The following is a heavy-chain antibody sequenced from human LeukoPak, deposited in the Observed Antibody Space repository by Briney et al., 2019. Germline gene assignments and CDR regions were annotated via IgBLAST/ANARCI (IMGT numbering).Heavy chain of an antibody. CDR3: AKALYSSSFDFDY. CDR2: ISSSGSTI. CDR1: GFTFSDYY. V-gene: IGHV3-11*01. J-gene: IGHJ4*02. D-gene: IGHD6-6*01. Sequence: GGSLRLSCAASGFTFSDYYMSWIRQAPGKGLEWVSYISSSGSTIYYADSVKGRFTISRDNSKNTLYLQMNSLRAEDTAVYYCAKALYSSSFDFDYWGQGTLVTVSS.